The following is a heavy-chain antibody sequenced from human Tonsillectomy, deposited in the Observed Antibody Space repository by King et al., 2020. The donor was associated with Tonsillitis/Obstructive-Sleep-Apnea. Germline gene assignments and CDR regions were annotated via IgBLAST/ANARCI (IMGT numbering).Heavy chain of an antibody. V-gene: IGHV1-69*12. Sequence: QLVQSGAEVKKPGSSVKVSCKASGGTFSSYAISWVRQAPGQGLEWMGGIIPIFGTANYAQTFQGRVTITADESTSTAYMELSSLRSEDTAVYYCARVHCSSISCYAGGYYYYYMDVWGKGTTVTVSS. D-gene: IGHD2-2*01. J-gene: IGHJ6*03. CDR1: GGTFSSYA. CDR2: IIPIFGTA. CDR3: ARVHCSSISCYAGGYYYYYMDV.